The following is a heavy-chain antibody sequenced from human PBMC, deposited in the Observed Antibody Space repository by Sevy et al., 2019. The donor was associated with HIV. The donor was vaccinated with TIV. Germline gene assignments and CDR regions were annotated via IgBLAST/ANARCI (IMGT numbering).Heavy chain of an antibody. D-gene: IGHD3-22*01. Sequence: SETLSLTCTVSGGSITSNYWSWIRQPPGRGLEWIGYIYDDGSTNYNPSLKSRVTMSLDTSKNQFSLRLTFVTVAETAVYFCAGGGRPDSRGYYFMARQFYFDNWGLGTLVTVSS. V-gene: IGHV4-59*01. J-gene: IGHJ4*02. CDR2: IYDDGST. CDR1: GGSITSNY. CDR3: AGGGRPDSRGYYFMARQFYFDN.